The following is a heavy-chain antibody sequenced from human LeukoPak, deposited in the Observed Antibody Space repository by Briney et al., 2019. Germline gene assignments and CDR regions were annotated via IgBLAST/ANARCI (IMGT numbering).Heavy chain of an antibody. CDR3: ARPRMVGVPAAPYWFDP. V-gene: IGHV1-18*01. D-gene: IGHD2-2*01. CDR2: ISVYNGNT. J-gene: IGHJ5*02. CDR1: GYTFTSYG. Sequence: AASVKVSCKASGYTFTSYGISWVRQAPGQGLEWMGWISVYNGNTNYAQKVQGRVTMTADTSTSTAHMELRSLRSDDTAVYYCARPRMVGVPAAPYWFDPWGQGTLVTVSS.